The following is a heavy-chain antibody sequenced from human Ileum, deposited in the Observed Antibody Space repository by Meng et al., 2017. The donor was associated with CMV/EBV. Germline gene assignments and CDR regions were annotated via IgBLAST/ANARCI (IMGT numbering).Heavy chain of an antibody. Sequence: GGSLRLSCAASGFPFGSYWMHWVRQVPGKGLVWVSRINTDGSSTDYDDSVKGRFTISRDNAKNTLYLQMNSLRAEDTAVYYCAKSIYPAYWGQGTLVTVS. CDR2: INTDGSST. J-gene: IGHJ1*01. V-gene: IGHV3-74*01. CDR3: AKSIYPAY. D-gene: IGHD2-21*01. CDR1: GFPFGSYW.